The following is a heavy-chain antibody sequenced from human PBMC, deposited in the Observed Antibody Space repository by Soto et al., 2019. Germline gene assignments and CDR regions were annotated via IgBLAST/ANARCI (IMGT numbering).Heavy chain of an antibody. CDR1: GFTVDDYA. CDR2: ISWNSGRI. D-gene: IGHD4-4*01. J-gene: IGHJ4*02. Sequence: EVQLVESGGGLVQPGRSLRLSCVASGFTVDDYAMHWVRQAPGKGLEWVSGISWNSGRIDYADSVKGRFTISRDNAKNSLSLQRNGLRAEYTALYYCASDIGGSTITTFFHYWGQGTLVTVSS. V-gene: IGHV3-9*01. CDR3: ASDIGGSTITTFFHY.